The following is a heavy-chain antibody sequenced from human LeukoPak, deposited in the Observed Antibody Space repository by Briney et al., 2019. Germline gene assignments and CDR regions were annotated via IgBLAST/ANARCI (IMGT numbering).Heavy chain of an antibody. V-gene: IGHV5-51*01. D-gene: IGHD5-12*01. Sequence: GESLQISCKGAGYRFTSYWIGWVRRLPGEGLEWMGIIYPGDSDTRYSPSFQGQVTISADKSISTAYLQWSSLKAADTAMYYCARPTRYDYYDAFDIWGQGTMVTVSS. J-gene: IGHJ3*02. CDR2: IYPGDSDT. CDR3: ARPTRYDYYDAFDI. CDR1: GYRFTSYW.